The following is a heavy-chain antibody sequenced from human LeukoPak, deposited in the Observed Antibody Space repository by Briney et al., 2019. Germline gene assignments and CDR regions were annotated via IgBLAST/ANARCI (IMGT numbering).Heavy chain of an antibody. J-gene: IGHJ4*02. CDR1: GYTFTSYG. CDR2: ISAYNGNT. D-gene: IGHD4-17*01. Sequence: ASVKVSCKASGYTFTSYGISWVRQAPGQGLEWMGWISAYNGNTNYAQKLQGRVTMTTDTSTSTVYMELSSLRSEDTAVYYCARSLTLYGDPFDYWGQGTLVTVSS. CDR3: ARSLTLYGDPFDY. V-gene: IGHV1-18*01.